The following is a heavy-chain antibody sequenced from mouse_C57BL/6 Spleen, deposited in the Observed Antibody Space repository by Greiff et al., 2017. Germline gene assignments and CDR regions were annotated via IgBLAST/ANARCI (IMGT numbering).Heavy chain of an antibody. D-gene: IGHD2-3*01. Sequence: VQLQQSGPELVKPGASVKISCKASGYSFTSYYIHWVKQRPGQGLEWIGWIYPGSGNTKYNEKFKGKATLTADTSSSTAYMQLSSLTSEDSAVYYCARGDDGYYAWFAYWGQGTLVTVSA. V-gene: IGHV1-66*01. CDR1: GYSFTSYY. CDR3: ARGDDGYYAWFAY. CDR2: IYPGSGNT. J-gene: IGHJ3*01.